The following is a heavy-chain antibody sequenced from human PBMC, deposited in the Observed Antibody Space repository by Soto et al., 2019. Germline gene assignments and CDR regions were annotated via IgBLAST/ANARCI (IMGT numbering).Heavy chain of an antibody. J-gene: IGHJ6*03. V-gene: IGHV3-23*01. D-gene: IGHD3-3*01. CDR2: ISGSGGST. CDR3: AKAVISWSGYSPTHYYYMDV. CDR1: GFTFSSYA. Sequence: GGSLRLSCAASGFTFSSYAMSWVRQAPGKGLEWVSAISGSGGSTYYADSVKGRFTISRDNSKNTLYLQMNSLRAEDTAVYYCAKAVISWSGYSPTHYYYMDVWGKGTTVTVSS.